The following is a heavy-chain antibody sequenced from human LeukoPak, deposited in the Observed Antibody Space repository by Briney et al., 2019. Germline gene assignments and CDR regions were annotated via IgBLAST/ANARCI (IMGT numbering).Heavy chain of an antibody. CDR1: GYTFTSYG. V-gene: IGHV1-18*01. D-gene: IGHD3-3*01. J-gene: IGHJ4*02. Sequence: ASVKVSYKASGYTFTSYGISWVRQAPGQGLEWMGWISAYNGNTNYAQKLQGRVAMTTDTSTSTAYMELRSLRSDDTAVYYCARDLAGYDFWSGYYSGYSDYWGQGTLVTVSS. CDR3: ARDLAGYDFWSGYYSGYSDY. CDR2: ISAYNGNT.